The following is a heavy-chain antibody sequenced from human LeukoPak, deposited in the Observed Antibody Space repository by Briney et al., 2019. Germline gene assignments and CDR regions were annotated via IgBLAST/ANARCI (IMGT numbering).Heavy chain of an antibody. CDR2: IYHSGST. CDR1: VGSISSSNW. Sequence: SGTLSLTCAVSVGSISSSNWCSWVRQHTGKELEWIGEIYHSGSTNYNPSLKSRVTISVDKSKNQFSLKLSSVTAADTAVYYCAREFRIAAAGRELNWFDPWGQGTLVTVSS. D-gene: IGHD6-13*01. V-gene: IGHV4-4*02. J-gene: IGHJ5*02. CDR3: AREFRIAAAGRELNWFDP.